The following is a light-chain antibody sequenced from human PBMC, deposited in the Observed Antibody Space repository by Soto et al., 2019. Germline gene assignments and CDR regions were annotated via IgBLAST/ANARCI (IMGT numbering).Light chain of an antibody. Sequence: QSALTQPASVSGSPGQSITISCTGTSSDVGGYKYVSWYQQHPGKAPKLMIYEVSNRPSGVSNRFAGSKSGNTASLTISGLQAEDEADYFCRSYSNRRPLLFVFGTGTKVTVL. CDR2: EVS. V-gene: IGLV2-14*01. CDR3: RSYSNRRPLLFV. J-gene: IGLJ1*01. CDR1: SSDVGGYKY.